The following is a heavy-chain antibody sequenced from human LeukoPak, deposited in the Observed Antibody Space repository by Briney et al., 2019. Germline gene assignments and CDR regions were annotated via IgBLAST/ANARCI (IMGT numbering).Heavy chain of an antibody. J-gene: IGHJ4*02. CDR2: IRSKANSYAT. CDR1: GFTFSGSA. V-gene: IGHV3-73*01. Sequence: GGSLRLSCAASGFTFSGSAMHWVRQASGKGLEWVGRIRSKANSYATAYAASVKGRFTISRDDSKNTAYLQMNSLKTEDTAVYYCTSYYYGSGSQYCFDYWGQGTLVTVSS. CDR3: TSYYYGSGSQYCFDY. D-gene: IGHD3-10*01.